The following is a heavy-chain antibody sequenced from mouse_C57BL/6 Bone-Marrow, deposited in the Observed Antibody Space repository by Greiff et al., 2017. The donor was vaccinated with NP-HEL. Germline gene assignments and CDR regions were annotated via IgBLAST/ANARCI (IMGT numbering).Heavy chain of an antibody. Sequence: DVQLVESGPGLVKPSQSLSLTCSVTGYSITSGYYWNWIRQFPGNKLEWMGYISYDGSNNYNPSLKNRISITRDTSKNQFFLKLNSVTTEDTATYYCAREEKGGYYVEYWGQGTLVTVSA. D-gene: IGHD2-3*01. V-gene: IGHV3-6*01. CDR3: AREEKGGYYVEY. CDR1: GYSITSGYY. J-gene: IGHJ3*01. CDR2: ISYDGSN.